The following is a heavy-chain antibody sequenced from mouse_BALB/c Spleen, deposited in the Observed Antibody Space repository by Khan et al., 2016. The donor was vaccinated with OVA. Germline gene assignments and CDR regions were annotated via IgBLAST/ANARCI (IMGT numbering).Heavy chain of an antibody. Sequence: QVQLQQSAAELARPGASVKMSCKASGYSFTTYTIHWVKQRPGQGLEWIGNINPSSGYIEYNQKFKDKTTLTADKSSSTAYMQLSSLTSEDSAVYYCARLRIRVDYWGQGTSVTVSS. J-gene: IGHJ4*01. D-gene: IGHD1-2*01. CDR3: ARLRIRVDY. CDR1: GYSFTTYT. CDR2: INPSSGYI. V-gene: IGHV1-4*02.